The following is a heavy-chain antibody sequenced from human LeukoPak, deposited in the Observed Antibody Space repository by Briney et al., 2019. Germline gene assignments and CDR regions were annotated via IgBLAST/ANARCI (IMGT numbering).Heavy chain of an antibody. J-gene: IGHJ4*02. CDR3: ASAVYDSSGYYLDY. V-gene: IGHV3-21*01. D-gene: IGHD3-22*01. Sequence: GGSLRVSCAASGFTFSSYSMNWVRQAPGKGLEWVSSISSSSSYIYYADSVKGRFTISRDNAKNSLYLQMNSLRAEDTAVYYCASAVYDSSGYYLDYWGQGTQVTVSS. CDR1: GFTFSSYS. CDR2: ISSSSSYI.